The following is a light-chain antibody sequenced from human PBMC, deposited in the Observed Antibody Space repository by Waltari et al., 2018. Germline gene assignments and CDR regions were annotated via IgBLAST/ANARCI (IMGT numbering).Light chain of an antibody. Sequence: DIQMTQSPSTLSASVGDRVTITCRASQSIGSCLAWYQQKPGKSPKLLVYKASSLERGVPSRFSGSGSETEFTLTISSLQPEDFATYYCQQYKTFWLTFGGGTKVDIK. CDR1: QSIGSC. CDR2: KAS. CDR3: QQYKTFWLT. J-gene: IGKJ4*01. V-gene: IGKV1-5*03.